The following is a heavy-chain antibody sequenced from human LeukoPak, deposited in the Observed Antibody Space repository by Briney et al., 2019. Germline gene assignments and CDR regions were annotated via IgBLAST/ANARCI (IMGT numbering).Heavy chain of an antibody. V-gene: IGHV3-15*01. J-gene: IGHJ4*02. D-gene: IGHD4-17*01. CDR2: TDGETT. CDR3: TTRGTTVTRSLRFDY. Sequence: TDGETTDYAAPVKGRFTISRDDSKNTLYLQMNSLKTEDTAVYYCTTRGTTVTRSLRFDYWGKGTLVTVSS.